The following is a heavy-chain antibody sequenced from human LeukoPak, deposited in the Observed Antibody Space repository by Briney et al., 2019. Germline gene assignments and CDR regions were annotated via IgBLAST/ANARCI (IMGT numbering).Heavy chain of an antibody. CDR1: GFTFSSYA. CDR2: ISYDGSNK. J-gene: IGHJ5*02. D-gene: IGHD6-13*01. V-gene: IGHV3-30-3*01. Sequence: PGGSLRLSCAASGFTFSSYAMHWVRQAPGKGLEWVAVISYDGSNKYYADSVKGRFTISRDNSKNTLYLQMHSLRAEDTAVYYCARPIAAVVGNWFDPWGQGTLVTVSS. CDR3: ARPIAAVVGNWFDP.